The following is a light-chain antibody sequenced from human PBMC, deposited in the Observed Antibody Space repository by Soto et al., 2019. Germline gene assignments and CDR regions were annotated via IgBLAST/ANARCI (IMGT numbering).Light chain of an antibody. CDR3: QQLDRSPFS. CDR1: LGINTY. J-gene: IGKJ4*01. CDR2: AAS. Sequence: DIQLTQSPSFLSASVGDRVTITCRASLGINTYLAWYQQKVGEAPKLLIYAASTLQSGVPSRFSGSGSGTEFTLTISSLQPEDFASYYCQQLDRSPFSFGGGTKVEIK. V-gene: IGKV1-9*01.